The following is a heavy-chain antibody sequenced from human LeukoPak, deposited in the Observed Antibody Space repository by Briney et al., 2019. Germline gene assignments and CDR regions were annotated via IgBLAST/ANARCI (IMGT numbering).Heavy chain of an antibody. J-gene: IGHJ4*02. V-gene: IGHV1-2*02. CDR3: ARSPLEQWRYFFDY. CDR1: GYTFTGYY. Sequence: ASVKVSCKASGYTFTGYYMHWVRQAPGQGLEWMGWINPNSGGTNYAQKFQGRVTMTRDTSISTAYMELSSLRSDDTAVYYCARSPLEQWRYFFDYWGQGTLVTVSS. D-gene: IGHD6-19*01. CDR2: INPNSGGT.